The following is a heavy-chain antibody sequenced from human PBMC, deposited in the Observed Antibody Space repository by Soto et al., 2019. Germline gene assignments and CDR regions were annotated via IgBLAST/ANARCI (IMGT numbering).Heavy chain of an antibody. CDR2: FDPEDGET. CDR3: AIMGGTMVLSPRGAFDI. CDR1: GYALTELS. D-gene: IGHD3-10*01. Sequence: ASVKVSCKVSGYALTELSMHWVRQAPGKGLEWMGGFDPEDGETIYAQKFQGRVTMTEDTSTDTAYMELSNLRSEDTAVYYCAIMGGTMVLSPRGAFDIWGQGTMVTVSS. V-gene: IGHV1-24*01. J-gene: IGHJ3*02.